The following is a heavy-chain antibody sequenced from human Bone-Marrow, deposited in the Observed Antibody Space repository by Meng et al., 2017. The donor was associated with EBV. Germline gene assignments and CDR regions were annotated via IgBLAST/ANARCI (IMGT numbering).Heavy chain of an antibody. CDR3: ARASQYDSVWGSYRYFDWFDT. J-gene: IGHJ5*02. D-gene: IGHD3-16*02. Sequence: EVQLVESGGGLVKPGGSLRLSCAASGFTFSSYTMNWVRQAPGKGLEWVSSISGSSYIYYADSVKGRFTISRDNAKNSLYLQMNSLRAEDTAVYYCARASQYDSVWGSYRYFDWFDTWGQGTLVTVSS. CDR2: ISGSSYI. CDR1: GFTFSSYT. V-gene: IGHV3-21*01.